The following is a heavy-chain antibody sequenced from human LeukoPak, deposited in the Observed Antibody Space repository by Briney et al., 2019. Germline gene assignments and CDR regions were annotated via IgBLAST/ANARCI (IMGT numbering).Heavy chain of an antibody. V-gene: IGHV3-30*12. J-gene: IGHJ4*02. Sequence: GGSLRLSCAASGFSFSTYGMHWVRQAPGKGLEWVAVISYDGSNKYYADSVKGRFTISRDNAKNSLYLQMNSLRAEDTAVYYCARNIAVATRYYFDYWGQGTLVTVSS. CDR1: GFSFSTYG. D-gene: IGHD6-19*01. CDR3: ARNIAVATRYYFDY. CDR2: ISYDGSNK.